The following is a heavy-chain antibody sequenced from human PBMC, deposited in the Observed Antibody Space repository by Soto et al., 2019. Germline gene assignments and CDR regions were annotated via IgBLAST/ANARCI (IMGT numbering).Heavy chain of an antibody. V-gene: IGHV1-2*02. J-gene: IGHJ6*02. Sequence: ASVKVSCKASGYTFTGYNMQWVRQAPGQGLEWMGWINPNSGGTNYAQKFQGRVTMTRDTSSSTAYMELTRLRSDDTAVYYCAGVRYTFSLDVWGQGTTVTVSS. D-gene: IGHD2-2*02. CDR2: INPNSGGT. CDR3: AGVRYTFSLDV. CDR1: GYTFTGYN.